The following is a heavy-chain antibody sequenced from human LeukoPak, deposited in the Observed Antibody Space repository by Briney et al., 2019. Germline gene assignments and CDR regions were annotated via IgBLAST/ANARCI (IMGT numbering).Heavy chain of an antibody. J-gene: IGHJ3*02. D-gene: IGHD3-16*01. CDR1: GFPFSNFA. V-gene: IGHV3-23*01. CDR2: IRCGAVHT. CDR3: AKLTLGERDSTILSDAFDI. Sequence: PGGSLRLSCAASGFPFSNFAMNWVLQTPGKGLEWVSGIRCGAVHTYYADSVKGRFTISRDNSKNTLYLQMSSLRVEDTAIYYCAKLTLGERDSTILSDAFDIWGQGTLVTVSS.